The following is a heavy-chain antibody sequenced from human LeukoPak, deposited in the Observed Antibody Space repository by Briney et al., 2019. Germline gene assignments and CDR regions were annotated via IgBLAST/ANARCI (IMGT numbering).Heavy chain of an antibody. CDR3: PRGSDYGDPNT. CDR1: GFTVSSNY. CDR2: IYSGGST. Sequence: GGSLRLSCAASGFTVSSNYMSWVRQAPGKGLEWVSVIYSGGSTYYADSVKGRFTISRDNSKNTLYLQMTSLRAEDTAVYYCPRGSDYGDPNTWGQGTLVTVSS. V-gene: IGHV3-53*01. J-gene: IGHJ5*02. D-gene: IGHD4-17*01.